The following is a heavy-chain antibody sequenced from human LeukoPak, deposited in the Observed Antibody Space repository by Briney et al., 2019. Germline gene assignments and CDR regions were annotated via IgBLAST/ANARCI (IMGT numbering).Heavy chain of an antibody. V-gene: IGHV4-59*08. CDR3: AGSISGYESSIDY. CDR1: GGSISSYY. CDR2: IYYSGST. D-gene: IGHD5-12*01. Sequence: SETLSLTCTVSGGSISSYYWSWIRQPPGKGLEWIGYIYYSGSTNYNPSLKSRVTISVDTSKNQFSLKLSSVTAADTAVYYCAGSISGYESSIDYWGQGTLVTVSS. J-gene: IGHJ4*02.